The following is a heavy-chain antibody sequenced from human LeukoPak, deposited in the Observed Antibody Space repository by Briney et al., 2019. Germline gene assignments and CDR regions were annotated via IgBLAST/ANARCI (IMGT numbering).Heavy chain of an antibody. D-gene: IGHD5-12*01. CDR3: ANWYSGYDLGTFDY. CDR1: GFTFSSYA. CDR2: ISGSGGST. Sequence: HAGGSLRLSCAASGFTFSSYAMSWVRQAPGKGLEWVSAISGSGGSTYYADSVKGRFTISRDNSKNTLYLQMNSLRAEDTAVYYCANWYSGYDLGTFDYWGQGTLVTVSS. V-gene: IGHV3-23*01. J-gene: IGHJ4*02.